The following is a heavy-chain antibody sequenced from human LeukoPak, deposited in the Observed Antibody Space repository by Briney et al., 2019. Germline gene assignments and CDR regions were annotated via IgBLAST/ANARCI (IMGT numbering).Heavy chain of an antibody. CDR3: ARFNYRDYYYYYMDV. D-gene: IGHD5-24*01. V-gene: IGHV1-2*02. CDR2: INPNSGGT. J-gene: IGHJ6*03. Sequence: GASVKVSCKASGYTFTGYYMHWVRQAPGQGLEWMGWINPNSGGTNYAQKFQGRVTMTRDTSISTAYMELSRLRSDDTAVYYCARFNYRDYYYYYMDVWGKGTTVTVSS. CDR1: GYTFTGYY.